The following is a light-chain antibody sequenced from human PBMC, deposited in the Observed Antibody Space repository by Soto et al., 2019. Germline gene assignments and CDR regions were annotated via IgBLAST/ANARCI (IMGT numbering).Light chain of an antibody. J-gene: IGLJ1*01. Sequence: QSALSQPASVSGSPGQSITISCTGTTSDFGFYNYVSWYQHHPGKAPKLLIYEVTNRHSGVSNRFSGSKSGNTASPTISGLQAEDEADYYCSSYTSSTDYVFGTGTKVTVL. CDR2: EVT. V-gene: IGLV2-14*01. CDR3: SSYTSSTDYV. CDR1: TSDFGFYNY.